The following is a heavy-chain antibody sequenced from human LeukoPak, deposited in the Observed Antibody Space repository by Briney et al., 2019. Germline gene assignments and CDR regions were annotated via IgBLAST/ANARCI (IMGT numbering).Heavy chain of an antibody. Sequence: SETLSLTCTVSGGSISSYYWSWIRQPPGKGLEWIGYIYYSGSTNYNPSLKSRVTISVDTSKNQFSLKLSSVTAADTAVYYCARDGYNPFFDIWGQGTMVTVSS. CDR2: IYYSGST. J-gene: IGHJ3*02. D-gene: IGHD5-24*01. V-gene: IGHV4-59*12. CDR3: ARDGYNPFFDI. CDR1: GGSISSYY.